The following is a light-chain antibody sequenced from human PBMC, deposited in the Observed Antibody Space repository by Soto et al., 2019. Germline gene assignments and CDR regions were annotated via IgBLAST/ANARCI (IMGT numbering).Light chain of an antibody. CDR2: KAS. V-gene: IGKV1-5*03. Sequence: DIQMTQSPSTLSASVGDRVTITCRASQSISSWLAWYQQKPGKAPKLLIYKASSLESVVPSRFSGSGSGTEFTLTIRSLHPDDFATYYCQQYTSYSWTFGQGTKVEIK. CDR3: QQYTSYSWT. CDR1: QSISSW. J-gene: IGKJ1*01.